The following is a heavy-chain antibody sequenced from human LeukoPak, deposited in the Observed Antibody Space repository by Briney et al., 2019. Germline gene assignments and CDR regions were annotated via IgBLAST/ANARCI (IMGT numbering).Heavy chain of an antibody. CDR2: MNPNSGNT. V-gene: IGHV1-8*03. CDR1: GYTFTSYD. D-gene: IGHD3-10*01. J-gene: IGHJ4*02. CDR3: ARGHRRYYYGSGSPLSDY. Sequence: AXVKVSCKASGYTFTSYDINWVRQAPGQGLEWMGWMNPNSGNTVYAQKFQGRVTITRNTSISTAYMELSSLRSEDTAVYYCARGHRRYYYGSGSPLSDYWGQGTLVTVSS.